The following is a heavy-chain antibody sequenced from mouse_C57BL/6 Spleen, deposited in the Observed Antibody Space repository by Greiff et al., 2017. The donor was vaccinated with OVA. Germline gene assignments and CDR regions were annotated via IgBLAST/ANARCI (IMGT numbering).Heavy chain of an antibody. CDR2: IYPGDGST. CDR1: GYTFTSYD. D-gene: IGHD2-1*01. V-gene: IGHV1-85*01. Sequence: VMLVESGPELVKPGASVKLSCKASGYTFTSYDINWVKQRPGQGLEWIGWIYPGDGSTKYNEKFKGKATLTVDTSSSTAYMELLSLTSEDSAVYFCARGIYYGNYWYFDVWGTGTTVTVSS. CDR3: ARGIYYGNYWYFDV. J-gene: IGHJ1*03.